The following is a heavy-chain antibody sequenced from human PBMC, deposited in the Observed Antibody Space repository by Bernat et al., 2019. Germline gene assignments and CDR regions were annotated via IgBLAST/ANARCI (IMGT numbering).Heavy chain of an antibody. V-gene: IGHV3-73*01. Sequence: EVQLVESGGGLVQPGGSLKLSCAASGFTFSGSAMHWVRQASGKGLEWVGRIRSKANSYATAYAASVKGRFSISRDDSKNTAYLQMNSLKTEDTAVYYCTRRGTATAWGQGTLVTVSS. D-gene: IGHD5-18*01. CDR3: TRRGTATA. CDR2: IRSKANSYAT. CDR1: GFTFSGSA. J-gene: IGHJ5*02.